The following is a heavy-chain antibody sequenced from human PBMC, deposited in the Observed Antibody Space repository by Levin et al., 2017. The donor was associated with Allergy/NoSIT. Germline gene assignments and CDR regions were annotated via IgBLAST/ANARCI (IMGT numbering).Heavy chain of an antibody. CDR2: SSGSGST. J-gene: IGHJ5*01. CDR1: GFIFSNFA. D-gene: IGHD6-13*01. Sequence: GESLKISCAASGFIFSNFAMSWVRQAPGKGLEWISSSGSGSTYYADSVKGRFTISSDNSKNTLYLQMDNLRAEDTALYYCAKATGGSWAEFDSWGQGTQVTVSS. V-gene: IGHV3-23*01. CDR3: AKATGGSWAEFDS.